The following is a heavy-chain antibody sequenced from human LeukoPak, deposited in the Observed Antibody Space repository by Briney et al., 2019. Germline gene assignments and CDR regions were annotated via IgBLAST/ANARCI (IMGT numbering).Heavy chain of an antibody. D-gene: IGHD2-15*01. CDR1: GFTFSSYA. J-gene: IGHJ4*02. CDR3: AKEPGDCSGGTCPSAGGYYFDY. CDR2: ISGSGGST. V-gene: IGHV3-23*01. Sequence: GGSLRLSCAASGFTFSSYAMSWVRQAPGKGLEWVSGISGSGGSTYYGDPVKGRFTISRDNSKNTLDLQMNSLRAEDTAVYYCAKEPGDCSGGTCPSAGGYYFDYWGQGTLVTVSS.